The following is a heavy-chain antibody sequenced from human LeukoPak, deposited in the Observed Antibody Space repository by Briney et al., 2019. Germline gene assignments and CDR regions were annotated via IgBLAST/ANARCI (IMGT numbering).Heavy chain of an antibody. CDR2: IRSKADGYTT. V-gene: IGHV3-73*01. Sequence: GGSLRLSCAASGFTFSGSAMHWVRQASGKGLEWLGRIRSKADGYTTAYAASVKGRFIVSRDDSKNTAYLQMNSLKTEDTAVYYCRAAADLNDYWGQGTLVTVSS. CDR3: RAAADLNDY. CDR1: GFTFSGSA. J-gene: IGHJ4*02. D-gene: IGHD6-13*01.